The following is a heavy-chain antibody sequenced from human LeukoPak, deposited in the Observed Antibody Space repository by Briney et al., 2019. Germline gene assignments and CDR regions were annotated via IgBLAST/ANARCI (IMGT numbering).Heavy chain of an antibody. J-gene: IGHJ4*02. V-gene: IGHV3-48*03. CDR2: INSGGTII. Sequence: PGGSLRLSCAASGFTFSSNEMNWVRQAPGKGLEWVSYINSGGTIIYYADSVRGRFTISRDIAKNSLYLQMNSLRAEDTAVYYCARDWSVDWGRGTLVIVSS. CDR1: GFTFSSNE. D-gene: IGHD2-8*02. CDR3: ARDWSVD.